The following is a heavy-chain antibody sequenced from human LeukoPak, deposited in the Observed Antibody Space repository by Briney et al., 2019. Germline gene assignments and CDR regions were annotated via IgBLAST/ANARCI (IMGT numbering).Heavy chain of an antibody. CDR1: GGSITSSY. D-gene: IGHD3-16*01. Sequence: PSETLSLTCTVSGGSITSSYWTWIRQPPGKGLEWIGYVYYSGTTNYNPSLKSRVIISVDTSKNQFSLNLTSVTAADTAVYYCARFTPQGYGWGGYNRFDPWGQGTLVTVSS. V-gene: IGHV4-59*01. CDR3: ARFTPQGYGWGGYNRFDP. CDR2: VYYSGTT. J-gene: IGHJ5*02.